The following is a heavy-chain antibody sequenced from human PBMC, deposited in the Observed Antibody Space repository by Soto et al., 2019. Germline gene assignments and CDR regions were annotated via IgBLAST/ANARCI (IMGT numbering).Heavy chain of an antibody. CDR2: TNSDGSST. Sequence: GGSLRLSCAASGFTFSSYWMHWVRQAPGKGLVWVSRTNSDGSSTSYADSVKGRFTISRDNAKNTLYLQMNSLRAEDTAVYYCVRTSLVVAAATREDYWGQGTLVTVS. J-gene: IGHJ4*02. CDR1: GFTFSSYW. D-gene: IGHD2-15*01. V-gene: IGHV3-74*01. CDR3: VRTSLVVAAATREDY.